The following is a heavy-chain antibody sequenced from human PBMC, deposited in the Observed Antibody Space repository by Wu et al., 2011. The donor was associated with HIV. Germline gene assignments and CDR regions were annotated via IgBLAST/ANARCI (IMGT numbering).Heavy chain of an antibody. CDR3: ARGHVGISVTVGPGYWYFDL. D-gene: IGHD3-22*01. V-gene: IGHV1-69*14. Sequence: QVQLVQSGAEVKKPGSSVKVSCKASGGTFSSYAISWVRQAPGQGLEWMGGIIPSFVTANSAQRFQGRLAISADTSTNTVYMELSSLKFEDTAVYYCARGHVGISVTVGPGYWYFDLWGRGTLVTVSS. J-gene: IGHJ2*01. CDR2: IIPSFVTA. CDR1: GGTFSSYA.